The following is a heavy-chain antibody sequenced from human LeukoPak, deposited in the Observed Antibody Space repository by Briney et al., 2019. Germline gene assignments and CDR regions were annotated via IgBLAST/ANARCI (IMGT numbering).Heavy chain of an antibody. V-gene: IGHV3-30*09. Sequence: PGGSLRLSCAASGFTFSSYTMHWVRQAPGKGLEWVAAISDDATYTYYSVSVKGRFAISRDNSKKTLFLQMNNPTTDDTAVYYCARGTAVTALSGFWGQGTLVTVSS. CDR3: ARGTAVTALSGF. D-gene: IGHD4-17*01. CDR1: GFTFSSYT. CDR2: ISDDATYT. J-gene: IGHJ4*02.